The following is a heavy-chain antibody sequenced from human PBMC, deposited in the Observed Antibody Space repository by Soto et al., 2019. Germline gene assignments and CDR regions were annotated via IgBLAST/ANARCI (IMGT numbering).Heavy chain of an antibody. CDR1: GYSFTSYW. V-gene: IGHV5-51*01. CDR3: ARHEGDSVPSGAFDI. D-gene: IGHD2-21*02. Sequence: GESLKISCKGSGYSFTSYWIGCVRQMPGKGLEWMGIIHPGDSDTRYSPSFQGQVTISADKSISTAYLQWSSLKASDTAMYYCARHEGDSVPSGAFDIWGQGTMVTVSS. CDR2: IHPGDSDT. J-gene: IGHJ3*02.